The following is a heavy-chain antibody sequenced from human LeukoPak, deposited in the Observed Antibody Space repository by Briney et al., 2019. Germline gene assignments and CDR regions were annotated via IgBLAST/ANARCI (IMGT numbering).Heavy chain of an antibody. V-gene: IGHV1-8*01. CDR3: ARVQAVKDIVVVPAARYCYYYYMDF. Sequence: ASVKVSCTASGYTFTSYDINWVRQATGQGLEWMGWMNPNSGNTGYAHKFQGRATMISTTSTSTSYMERSSPGSGDTAVYYCARVQAVKDIVVVPAARYCYYYYMDFWGKGTTVTVSS. CDR2: MNPNSGNT. CDR1: GYTFTSYD. D-gene: IGHD2-2*01. J-gene: IGHJ6*03.